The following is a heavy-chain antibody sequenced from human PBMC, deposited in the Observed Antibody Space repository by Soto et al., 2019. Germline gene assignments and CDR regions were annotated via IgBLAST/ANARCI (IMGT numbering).Heavy chain of an antibody. CDR2: INAHSGNT. CDR3: ARGLLSGGVSGYSYGYNGVDAFDI. D-gene: IGHD5-18*01. J-gene: IGHJ3*02. CDR1: CYTFTSCG. Sequence: ASVKVSCKASCYTFTSCGISWVRKDTGQGLEWMGWINAHSGNTGYAQKFQGRVTMTRNTSISTAYMELSSLRSEDTAVYYCARGLLSGGVSGYSYGYNGVDAFDIWGQGTMVTVSS. V-gene: IGHV1-8*02.